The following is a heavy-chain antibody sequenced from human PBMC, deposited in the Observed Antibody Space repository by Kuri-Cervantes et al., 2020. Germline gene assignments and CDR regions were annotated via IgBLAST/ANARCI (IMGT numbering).Heavy chain of an antibody. CDR1: GFTFSSYE. D-gene: IGHD6-6*01. CDR3: ARGSSSFWYYYYMDV. J-gene: IGHJ6*03. Sequence: GGSLRLSCAVSGFTFSSYEMNWVRQAPGKGLEWVSYISSSGSTIYYADSVKGRFTISRDNAKNSLYLQMNSLRAEDTAVYYCARGSSSFWYYYYMDVWGKGTTVTVSS. CDR2: ISSSGSTI. V-gene: IGHV3-48*03.